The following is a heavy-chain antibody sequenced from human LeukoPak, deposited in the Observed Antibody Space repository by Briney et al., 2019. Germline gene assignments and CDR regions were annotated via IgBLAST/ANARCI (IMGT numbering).Heavy chain of an antibody. J-gene: IGHJ3*02. D-gene: IGHD6-19*01. CDR2: INHSGST. CDR3: ARDPSSGWYRSAFDI. CDR1: GFTFSDYA. V-gene: IGHV4-34*01. Sequence: LRLSCTASGFTFSDYAMSWIRQPPGKGLEWIGEINHSGSTNYNPSLKSRVTISVDTSKNQFSLRLSSVTAADTAVYYCARDPSSGWYRSAFDIWGQGTMVTVSS.